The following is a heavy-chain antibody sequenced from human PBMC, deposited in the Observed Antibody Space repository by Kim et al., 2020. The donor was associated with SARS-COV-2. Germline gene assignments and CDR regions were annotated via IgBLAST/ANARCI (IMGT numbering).Heavy chain of an antibody. CDR1: GFTVRNVW. D-gene: IGHD2-2*01. CDR2: IKSKRNGAST. V-gene: IGHV3-15*01. Sequence: GGSLRLSCAASGFTVRNVWMNWVRQAPGTGLEWVALIKSKRNGASTAYAAPVKGRFTVSSDDSEPTLSLQMNGLKIEDTAMYYCVTEYAGAFPSWGRGTLVTVSS. J-gene: IGHJ5*02. CDR3: VTEYAGAFPS.